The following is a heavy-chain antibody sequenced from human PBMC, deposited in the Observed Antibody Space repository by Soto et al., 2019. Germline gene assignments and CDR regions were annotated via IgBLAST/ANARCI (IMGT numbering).Heavy chain of an antibody. J-gene: IGHJ4*02. D-gene: IGHD5-12*01. CDR1: GGTFSSYT. CDR3: ARDRSLGIVATEFDY. CDR2: IIPILGIA. V-gene: IGHV1-69*04. Sequence: SVKVSCKASGGTFSSYTISWVRQAPGQGLEWMGRIIPILGIANYAQKFQGRVTITADKSTSTAYMELSSLRSEDTAVYYCARDRSLGIVATEFDYWGQGPLVTVSS.